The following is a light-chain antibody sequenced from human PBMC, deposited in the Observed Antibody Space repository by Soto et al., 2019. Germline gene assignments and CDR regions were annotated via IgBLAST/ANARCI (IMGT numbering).Light chain of an antibody. CDR3: QQYNNWPKM. V-gene: IGKV3-15*01. J-gene: IGKJ1*01. Sequence: EIVMTQSPATLSVSPGDKATLSCRASQSVDSSIAWYQQKPGQSPRLPIYRASTRATGVPARFSGSGSGTEFTLTISSLQSEDFAVYYCQQYNNWPKMFGQGTKVDIK. CDR1: QSVDSS. CDR2: RAS.